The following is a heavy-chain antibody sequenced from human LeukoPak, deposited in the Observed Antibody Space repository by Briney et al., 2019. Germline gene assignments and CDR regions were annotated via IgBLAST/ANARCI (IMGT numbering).Heavy chain of an antibody. D-gene: IGHD2-15*01. CDR1: GGTFSSYA. V-gene: IGHV1-69*05. CDR2: IIPIFGTA. J-gene: IGHJ4*02. CDR3: ARSHCSGGSCYFDY. Sequence: SVKVSCKASGGTFSSYAIRWVRQAPGQGLEWMGRIIPIFGTANYAQKFQGRVTITTDESTSTAYMELSSLRSEDTAVYYCARSHCSGGSCYFDYWGPGTLVTVSS.